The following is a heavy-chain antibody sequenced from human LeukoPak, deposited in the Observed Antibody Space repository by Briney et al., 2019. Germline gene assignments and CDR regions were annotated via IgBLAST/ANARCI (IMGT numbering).Heavy chain of an antibody. CDR2: MNPNSGNT. D-gene: IGHD4-17*01. CDR3: ARCGAAVTTHFSH. Sequence: ASVKVSFKASGYTFTSYDINWVRQATGQGLEWMGWMNPNSGNTGYAQKFQGRVTMTRNTSISTAYMELSSLRSEDTAVYYCARCGAAVTTHFSHWGQGTLVTVSS. J-gene: IGHJ4*02. CDR1: GYTFTSYD. V-gene: IGHV1-8*01.